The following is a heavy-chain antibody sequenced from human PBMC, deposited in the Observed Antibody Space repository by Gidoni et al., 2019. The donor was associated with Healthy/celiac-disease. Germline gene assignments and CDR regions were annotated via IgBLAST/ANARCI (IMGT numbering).Heavy chain of an antibody. CDR2: IIPILGIA. J-gene: IGHJ3*02. V-gene: IGHV1-69*09. CDR1: GGTFSSYA. D-gene: IGHD5-12*01. CDR3: ARPPGYSGYDFSFDI. Sequence: QVQLVQSGAEVKKPGSSVKVSCKASGGTFSSYAISWVRQAAGQGLEWMGRIIPILGIANYAQKFQGRVTITADKSTSTAYMELSSLRSEDTAVYYCARPPGYSGYDFSFDIWGQGTMVTVSS.